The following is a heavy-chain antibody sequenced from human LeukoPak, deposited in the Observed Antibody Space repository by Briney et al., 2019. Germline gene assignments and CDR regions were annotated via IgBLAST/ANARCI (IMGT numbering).Heavy chain of an antibody. CDR3: AKHPSIGKGTYFDY. V-gene: IGHV3-7*03. J-gene: IGHJ4*02. CDR1: GFTFSSYW. Sequence: PGGSLRLSCAASGFTFSSYWMSWVRQAPGKGLEWVANIKQDGSEKYYVDSVKGRFTISRDNAKNSLYLQMNSLRAEDTAVYYCAKHPSIGKGTYFDYWGQGTLVTVSS. CDR2: IKQDGSEK. D-gene: IGHD6-6*01.